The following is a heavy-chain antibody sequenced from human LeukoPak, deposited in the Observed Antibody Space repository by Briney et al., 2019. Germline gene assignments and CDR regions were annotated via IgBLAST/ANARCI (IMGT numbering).Heavy chain of an antibody. Sequence: SETLSLTCTVSGGSISSYYWSWIRQPPGKGLEWIGYIYYSGSTNYNPSLKSRVTISVGTSKNQFSLKLSSVTAADTAVYYCARDPSSAPDFDYWGQGTLVTVSS. J-gene: IGHJ4*02. CDR2: IYYSGST. V-gene: IGHV4-59*12. CDR1: GGSISSYY. CDR3: ARDPSSAPDFDY.